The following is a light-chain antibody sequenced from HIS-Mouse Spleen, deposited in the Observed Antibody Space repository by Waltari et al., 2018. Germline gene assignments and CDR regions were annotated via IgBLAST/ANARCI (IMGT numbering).Light chain of an antibody. CDR2: SNN. J-gene: IGLJ3*02. CDR1: ISNIGSNP. CDR3: AAWDDSLNGL. V-gene: IGLV1-44*01. Sequence: QSVLTQPPSASGTPGQRVTISCAGSISNIGSNPVNWYPQLPGTAPKLLIYSNNQRPSGVPDRFSGSKSGTSASLAISGLQSEDEADYYCAAWDDSLNGLFGGGTKLTVL.